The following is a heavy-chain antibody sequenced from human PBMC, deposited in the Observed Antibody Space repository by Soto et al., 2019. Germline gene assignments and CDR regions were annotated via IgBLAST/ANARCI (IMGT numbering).Heavy chain of an antibody. CDR2: IIPVFGTT. V-gene: IGHV1-69*13. J-gene: IGHJ4*02. Sequence: SVKVSCKASGGTFSSYGISWLRQAPGQGLEWMGGIIPVFGTTSYEQKFQGRVTITADGSTSTAYMELSSLRSADTAVYYCARSDTYYYDSSGYYQRGYYFDYWGQGTLVTVSS. CDR3: ARSDTYYYDSSGYYQRGYYFDY. D-gene: IGHD3-22*01. CDR1: GGTFSSYG.